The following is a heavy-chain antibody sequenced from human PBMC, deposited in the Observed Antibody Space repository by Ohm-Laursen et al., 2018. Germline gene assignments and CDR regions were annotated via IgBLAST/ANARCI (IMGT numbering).Heavy chain of an antibody. J-gene: IGHJ3*02. CDR1: GFTFSSYW. V-gene: IGHV3-74*01. Sequence: GSFRLSCAASGFTFSSYWMHWVRQAPGKGLVWVSRINSDGSSTSYADSVKGRFTISRDNAKNTLYLQMNSLRAEDTAVYYCARGDYDYVWGSSSYAFDIWGQGTMVTVSS. CDR2: INSDGSST. D-gene: IGHD3-16*01. CDR3: ARGDYDYVWGSSSYAFDI.